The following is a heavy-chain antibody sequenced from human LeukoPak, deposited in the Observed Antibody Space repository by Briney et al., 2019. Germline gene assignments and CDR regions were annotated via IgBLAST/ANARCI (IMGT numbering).Heavy chain of an antibody. CDR3: ARDRIVVVIHDAFDI. Sequence: GGSLRLSCAASAFSFSSNGMSWVSQAPGKGLEWVSAISGSGGSTYYADSVKGRFTISRDNSKNTLYLQMNSLRAEDTAVYYCARDRIVVVIHDAFDIWGQGTMVTVSS. CDR2: ISGSGGST. V-gene: IGHV3-23*01. J-gene: IGHJ3*02. CDR1: AFSFSSNG. D-gene: IGHD3-22*01.